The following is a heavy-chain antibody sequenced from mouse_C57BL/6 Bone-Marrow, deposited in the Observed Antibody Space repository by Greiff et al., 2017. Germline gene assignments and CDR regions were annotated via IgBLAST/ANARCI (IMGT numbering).Heavy chain of an antibody. CDR1: GFTFSDYG. Sequence: EVQVVESGGGLVKPGGSLKLSCAASGFTFSDYGMHWVRQAPEKGLEWVAYISSGSSTIYYADTVKGRFTISRDYAKNTLFLQMTSLRSEDTAMYYCARFYDGYSAWFAYWGQGTLVTVSA. J-gene: IGHJ3*01. CDR3: ARFYDGYSAWFAY. D-gene: IGHD2-3*01. CDR2: ISSGSSTI. V-gene: IGHV5-17*01.